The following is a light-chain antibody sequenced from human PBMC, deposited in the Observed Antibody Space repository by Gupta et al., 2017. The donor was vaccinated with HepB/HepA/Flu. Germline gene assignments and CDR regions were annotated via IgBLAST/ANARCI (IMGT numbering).Light chain of an antibody. CDR2: ATA. CDR3: QQTYGAPVT. CDR1: QNIGSY. J-gene: IGKJ4*01. V-gene: IGKV1-39*01. Sequence: DIQMTQSPSSLSASVGDRVTISCRASQNIGSYLKWYQQKPEKPPELLIYATANLKSGVPTRFSGSGSGTKFSLTISLLQSDDFASYYCQQTYGAPVTFGEGTRLDIK.